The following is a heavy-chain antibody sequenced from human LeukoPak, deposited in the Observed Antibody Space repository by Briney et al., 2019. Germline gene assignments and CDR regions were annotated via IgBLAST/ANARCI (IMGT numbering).Heavy chain of an antibody. Sequence: PSETLSLTCTVSGGSISSYYWSWIRQPPGKGLEWIGYIYYSGSTNYNPSLKSRVTISVDTSKNQFSLKLSSVTAADTAVYYCARLLRGGYSYGWGAFDIWGQGKMVTVSS. CDR2: IYYSGST. V-gene: IGHV4-59*08. J-gene: IGHJ3*02. D-gene: IGHD5-18*01. CDR3: ARLLRGGYSYGWGAFDI. CDR1: GGSISSYY.